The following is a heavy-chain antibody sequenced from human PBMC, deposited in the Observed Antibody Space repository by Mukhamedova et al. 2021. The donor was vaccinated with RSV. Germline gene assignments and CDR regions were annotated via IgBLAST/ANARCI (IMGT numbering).Heavy chain of an antibody. Sequence: GGTTEYAAPVKGRFTISRDDSKNTLYLQMNSLKTADTAVYYCATEASCSSTSCPGAFDFWGQESLVTVSS. CDR3: ATEASCSSTSCPGAFDF. CDR2: GGTT. J-gene: IGHJ4*02. V-gene: IGHV3-15*01. D-gene: IGHD2-2*01.